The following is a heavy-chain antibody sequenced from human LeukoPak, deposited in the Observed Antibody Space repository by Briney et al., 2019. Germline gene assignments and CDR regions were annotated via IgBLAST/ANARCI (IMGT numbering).Heavy chain of an antibody. V-gene: IGHV1-3*01. CDR3: ARDPLSGYYDY. CDR2: INAGNGNT. D-gene: IGHD3-22*01. CDR1: GYTFTNYA. J-gene: IGHJ4*02. Sequence: GASVKVSCKASGYTFTNYAMHWVRQAPGQGLEWMGWINAGNGNTKYSQKFQGRVTITRDTSASTAYMELSSLRSEDTAVYYCARDPLSGYYDYWGQGTLVTVSS.